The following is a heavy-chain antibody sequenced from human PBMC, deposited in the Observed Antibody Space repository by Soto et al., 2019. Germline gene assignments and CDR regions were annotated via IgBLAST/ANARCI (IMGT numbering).Heavy chain of an antibody. CDR1: GLTFSDYY. Sequence: QVQLVESGGGLVKPGGSLRLSCAASGLTFSDYYMSWIRQAPGKGLEWVSYITSGGSYTKYADSVQGRFTISRHTAKNSLYLQMNSLRAEDTAVYDGARELDGIDVWGQGTTVTVSS. V-gene: IGHV3-11*05. J-gene: IGHJ6*02. CDR2: ITSGGSYT. CDR3: ARELDGIDV.